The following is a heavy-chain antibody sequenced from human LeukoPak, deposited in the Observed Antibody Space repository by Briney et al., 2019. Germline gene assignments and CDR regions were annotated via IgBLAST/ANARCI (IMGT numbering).Heavy chain of an antibody. Sequence: SETLSLTCTVSGGSISSGDYYWSWIRQPPGKGLEWIGYIYYSGSTYYNPSLKSRVTISVDTSKNQFSLKLSSVTAADTAVYYCVRVVDSTPHYFDYWGQGTLVTVSS. CDR3: VRVVDSTPHYFDY. D-gene: IGHD2-2*01. V-gene: IGHV4-30-4*01. CDR1: GGSISSGDYY. CDR2: IYYSGST. J-gene: IGHJ4*02.